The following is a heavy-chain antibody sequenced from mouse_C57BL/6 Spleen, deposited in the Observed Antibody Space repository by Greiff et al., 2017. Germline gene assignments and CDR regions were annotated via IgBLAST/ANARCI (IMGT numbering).Heavy chain of an antibody. V-gene: IGHV5-2*03. J-gene: IGHJ4*01. D-gene: IGHD1-1*01. Sequence: EVKVEESGGGLVQPGESLKLSCESNEYEFPSHDMSWVRKTPEKRLELVAAINSDGGSTYYPDTMERRFIISRDNTKKTLYLQMSSLRSEDTALYYCARHGRNYGSSYVAGMDYWGQGTSVTVSS. CDR2: INSDGGST. CDR1: EYEFPSHD. CDR3: ARHGRNYGSSYVAGMDY.